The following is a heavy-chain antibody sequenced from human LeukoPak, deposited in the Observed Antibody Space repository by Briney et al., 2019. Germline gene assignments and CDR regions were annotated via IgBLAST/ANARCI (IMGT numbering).Heavy chain of an antibody. J-gene: IGHJ6*02. V-gene: IGHV1-69*13. CDR2: IIPIFGTA. CDR1: GGTFSSYA. D-gene: IGHD5-24*01. CDR3: ARGATREMATPYYYGMDV. Sequence: SVKVSCTASGGTFSSYAISWVRQAPGQGLEWMGGIIPIFGTANCAQKFQGRVTITADESTSTAYMELSSLRSEDTAVYYCARGATREMATPYYYGMDVWGQGTTVTVSS.